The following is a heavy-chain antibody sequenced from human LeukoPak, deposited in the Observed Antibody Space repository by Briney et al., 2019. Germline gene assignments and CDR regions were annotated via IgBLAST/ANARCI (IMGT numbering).Heavy chain of an antibody. Sequence: PGGSLRLSCAASGFTFTTNAMNWVRQAQGKGLEWVSTISGSGSSTYYADSVKGRFTISRDNSNNTLYLQMNSLRAVDTAVYYCAKATKPPAGTANYFDYWGQGTLVTVSS. V-gene: IGHV3-23*01. CDR1: GFTFTTNA. D-gene: IGHD6-13*01. CDR2: ISGSGSST. CDR3: AKATKPPAGTANYFDY. J-gene: IGHJ4*02.